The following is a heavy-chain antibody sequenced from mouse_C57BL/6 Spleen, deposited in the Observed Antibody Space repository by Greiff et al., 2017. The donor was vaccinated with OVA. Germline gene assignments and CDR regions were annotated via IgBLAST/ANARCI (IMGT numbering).Heavy chain of an antibody. Sequence: EVQLQESGGGLVQPGGSLSLSCAASGFTFTDYYMSWVRQPPGKALEWLGFIRNKANGYTTEYSASVKGRFTISRDNSQSILYLQMNALRAEDSATYYCARDYYGTLYYFDYWGQGTTLTVSS. CDR2: IRNKANGYTT. CDR3: ARDYYGTLYYFDY. V-gene: IGHV7-3*01. D-gene: IGHD1-1*01. CDR1: GFTFTDYY. J-gene: IGHJ2*01.